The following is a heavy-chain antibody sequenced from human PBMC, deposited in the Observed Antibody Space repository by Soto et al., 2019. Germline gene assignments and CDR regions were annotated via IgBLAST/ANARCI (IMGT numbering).Heavy chain of an antibody. CDR1: GFTFSSYE. Sequence: GRSLRLSCAASGFTFSSYEMNWVRQAPGKGLEWVSYISSSGSTIYYADSVKGRFTISRDNAKNSLYLQMNSLRAEDTAVYYCARAFYSRAFGITYYYYYRMDVCGQGTTVTVSS. D-gene: IGHD6-13*01. CDR3: ARAFYSRAFGITYYYYYRMDV. V-gene: IGHV3-48*03. CDR2: ISSSGSTI. J-gene: IGHJ6*02.